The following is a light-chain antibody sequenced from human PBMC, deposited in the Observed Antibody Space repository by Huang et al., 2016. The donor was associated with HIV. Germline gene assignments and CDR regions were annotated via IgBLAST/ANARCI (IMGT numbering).Light chain of an antibody. J-gene: IGKJ1*01. CDR3: QQYNNWPRT. CDR1: QSVSST. V-gene: IGKV3-15*01. CDR2: GAS. Sequence: EIVMTQSPATLSVSPGARATLSCRASQSVSSTLVWYQQKPGQAPRLLIYGASTRATGIPARFSGSGSGTDFTLTISSLQSEDFAVYYCQQYNNWPRTFGQGTKVEIK.